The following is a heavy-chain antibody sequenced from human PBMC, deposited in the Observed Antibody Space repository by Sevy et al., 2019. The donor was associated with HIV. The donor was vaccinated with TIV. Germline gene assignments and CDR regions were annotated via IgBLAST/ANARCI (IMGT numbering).Heavy chain of an antibody. CDR2: ISSSGSTI. J-gene: IGHJ4*02. CDR1: GFTFSSYE. D-gene: IGHD3-16*01. CDR3: ARRLGGVSSLGY. Sequence: GGSLRLSCAASGFTFSSYEMNWVRQAPGKGLEWVSYISSSGSTIYYADSVKGRFTISRDNAKNSLYLQMNSLRAEDTAIYYCARRLGGVSSLGYWGQGTLVTVSS. V-gene: IGHV3-48*03.